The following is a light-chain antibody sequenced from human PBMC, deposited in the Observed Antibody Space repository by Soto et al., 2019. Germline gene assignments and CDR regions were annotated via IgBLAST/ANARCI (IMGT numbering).Light chain of an antibody. Sequence: QSALTQPASVSGSPGQSITISCTGTSSDIGTYDYVSWYQQYPGKAPKLMIYEVTNRPSGISNRFSGPKSGNTASLTISGLQGWDEGYYYCSSYSRTSAYLVFGGGTKLTVL. CDR3: SSYSRTSAYLV. CDR1: SSDIGTYDY. V-gene: IGLV2-14*01. CDR2: EVT. J-gene: IGLJ2*01.